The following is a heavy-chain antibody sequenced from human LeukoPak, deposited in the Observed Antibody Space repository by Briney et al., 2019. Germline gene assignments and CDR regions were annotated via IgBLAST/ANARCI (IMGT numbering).Heavy chain of an antibody. J-gene: IGHJ5*02. CDR1: GGSISSSSYY. CDR3: ARHYSSGRALRMYNWFDP. Sequence: PSETLSLTCTVSGGSISSSSYYWGWIRQPPGKGLEWIGSIYYSGSTNYNPSLKSRVTISVDTSKNQFSLKLSSVTAADTAVYYCARHYSSGRALRMYNWFDPWGQGTLVTVSS. CDR2: IYYSGST. V-gene: IGHV4-39*01. D-gene: IGHD6-19*01.